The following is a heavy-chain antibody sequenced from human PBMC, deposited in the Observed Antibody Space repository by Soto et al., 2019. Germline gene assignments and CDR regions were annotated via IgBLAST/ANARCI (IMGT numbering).Heavy chain of an antibody. CDR1: GFTFSDYW. CDR2: IKQDGSER. Sequence: EVQLVESGGGLVQPGGSLRLSCAASGFTFSDYWMSWVRQTPGRGLEWVANIKQDGSERYYVDSVKGRFTISRDNATNSAYLLMNSLTSEDTAVYYCVRDRAVYTRGSTGYWGQGTLVTVS. D-gene: IGHD6-19*01. J-gene: IGHJ4*02. V-gene: IGHV3-7*01. CDR3: VRDRAVYTRGSTGY.